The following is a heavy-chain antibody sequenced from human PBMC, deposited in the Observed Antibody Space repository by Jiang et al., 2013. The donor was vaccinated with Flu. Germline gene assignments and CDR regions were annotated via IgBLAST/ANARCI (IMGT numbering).Heavy chain of an antibody. CDR1: GGSFSGYY. D-gene: IGHD3-9*01. Sequence: LLKPSETLSLTCAVYGGSFSGYYWSWIRQPPGKGLEWIGEINHSGSTNYNPSLKSRVTISVDTSKNQFSLKLSSVTAADTAVYYCARGVSKYYDILTGYYPPTFFDYWGQGTLVTVSS. V-gene: IGHV4-34*01. CDR2: INHSGST. CDR3: ARGVSKYYDILTGYYPPTFFDY. J-gene: IGHJ4*02.